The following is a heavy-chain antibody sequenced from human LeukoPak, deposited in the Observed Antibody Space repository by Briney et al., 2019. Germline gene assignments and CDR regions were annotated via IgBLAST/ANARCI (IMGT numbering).Heavy chain of an antibody. D-gene: IGHD4/OR15-4a*01. V-gene: IGHV3-30*18. J-gene: IGHJ6*02. CDR3: AKDAYVRDDYGDHLWDSVDV. Sequence: GGSLRLSCATSGFNFRDYGLHWVRQAPGKGLEWVSSTSYDGSKEYFADSVRGRFTISRDRSKKTMYLQMNSLKAEDTAVYYCAKDAYVRDDYGDHLWDSVDVWGLGTMVTVSS. CDR1: GFNFRDYG. CDR2: TSYDGSKE.